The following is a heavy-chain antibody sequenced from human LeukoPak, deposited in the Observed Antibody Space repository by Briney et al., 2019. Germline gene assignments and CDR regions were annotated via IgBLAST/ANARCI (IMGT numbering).Heavy chain of an antibody. J-gene: IGHJ4*02. CDR2: ISGGGGNT. CDR1: EFTFNTYA. CDR3: ARGAAGSYYKPFDY. D-gene: IGHD3-10*01. Sequence: GGSLRLSCAASEFTFNTYAMSWVRQAPGKGLEWVSIISGGGGNTYYAESVKGRFTISRDNSKSTLYLQMNSLRAGDTAVYYCARGAAGSYYKPFDYWGQGTLVTVSS. V-gene: IGHV3-23*01.